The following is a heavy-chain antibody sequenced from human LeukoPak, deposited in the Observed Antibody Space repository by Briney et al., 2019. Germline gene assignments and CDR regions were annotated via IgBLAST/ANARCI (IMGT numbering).Heavy chain of an antibody. J-gene: IGHJ4*02. V-gene: IGHV3-23*01. CDR2: ISDSGGSA. CDR3: ARDSYGDANFDY. CDR1: GFTFNTYA. Sequence: GGSLRLSCAASGFTFNTYAMSWVRQAPGKGLEWVSAISDSGGSAYYADSVKGRFTISRDNSKNTLYLQMNSLRPEDTAVYYCARDSYGDANFDYWGQGTLVTVSS. D-gene: IGHD4-17*01.